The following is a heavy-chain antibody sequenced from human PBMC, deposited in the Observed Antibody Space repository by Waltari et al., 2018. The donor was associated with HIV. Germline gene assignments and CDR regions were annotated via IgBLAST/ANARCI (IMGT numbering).Heavy chain of an antibody. CDR2: INSDGSST. D-gene: IGHD4-4*01. J-gene: IGHJ4*02. Sequence: EVQLVESGGGLVQPGGSLRLSCAASGFTFSRYWMHWVRQAPGKGLVWVSRINSDGSSTSYADSVKGRFTISRDNAKNTLYLQMNSLRAEDTAVYYCARGGLRSNYVGWFDYWGQGTLVTVSS. V-gene: IGHV3-74*01. CDR1: GFTFSRYW. CDR3: ARGGLRSNYVGWFDY.